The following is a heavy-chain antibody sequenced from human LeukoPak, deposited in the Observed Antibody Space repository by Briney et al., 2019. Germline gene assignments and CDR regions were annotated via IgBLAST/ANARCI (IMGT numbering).Heavy chain of an antibody. CDR1: GFTFRHYP. J-gene: IGHJ4*02. CDR2: ISFDGKIE. Sequence: SGGSLRLSCATFGFTFRHYPMHWVRQAPGKGLEWLAAISFDGKIEHYAESVRGRFNISRDNSANILFLHLNGLTPEDTALYYCAREKSLRLTYWGQGQLVAVSS. V-gene: IGHV3-30*04. CDR3: AREKSLRLTY.